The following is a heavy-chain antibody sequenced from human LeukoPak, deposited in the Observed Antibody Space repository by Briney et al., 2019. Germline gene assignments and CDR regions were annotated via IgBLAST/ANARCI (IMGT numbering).Heavy chain of an antibody. Sequence: SETLSLTCTVSGGSISSYYWSWIRQPPGKGLEWIGYIYYSGSTNYNPSLKSRVTISVDTSKNQFSLKLSSVTAADTAVYYCARVLWNDRRDFDYWGQGTLVTVSS. J-gene: IGHJ4*02. V-gene: IGHV4-59*01. CDR3: ARVLWNDRRDFDY. D-gene: IGHD1-1*01. CDR1: GGSISSYY. CDR2: IYYSGST.